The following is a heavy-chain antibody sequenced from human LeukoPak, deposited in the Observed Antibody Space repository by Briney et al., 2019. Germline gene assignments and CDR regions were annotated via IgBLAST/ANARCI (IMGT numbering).Heavy chain of an antibody. J-gene: IGHJ3*02. D-gene: IGHD1-26*01. CDR2: IYYSGST. Sequence: SETLSLTCTVSGGSISSSSYYWGWIRQPPGKGLEWIGSIYYSGSTYYNPSLKSRVTISVDTSKNQFSLKLSSVTAADTAVYYCARAPKVGAVYSGSYYSAFDIWGQGTMVTVSS. V-gene: IGHV4-39*07. CDR3: ARAPKVGAVYSGSYYSAFDI. CDR1: GGSISSSSYY.